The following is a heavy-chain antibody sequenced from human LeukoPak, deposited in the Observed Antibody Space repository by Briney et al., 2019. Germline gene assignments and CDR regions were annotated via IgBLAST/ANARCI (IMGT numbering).Heavy chain of an antibody. CDR3: ARHQGWLQWEY. V-gene: IGHV4-4*07. Sequence: SETLSLTCNVSGASISDYYWSWIRQSAGKGLEWIGRIYAAETDFNPSLKSRLTMSIDTSKNQFSLKLRSVTAADTAVYYCARHQGWLQWEYWGQGTLVTVSS. CDR1: GASISDYY. D-gene: IGHD5-24*01. CDR2: IYAAET. J-gene: IGHJ4*02.